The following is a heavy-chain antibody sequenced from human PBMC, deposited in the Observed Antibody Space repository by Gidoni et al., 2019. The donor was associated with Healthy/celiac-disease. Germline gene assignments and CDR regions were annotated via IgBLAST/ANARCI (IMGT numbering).Heavy chain of an antibody. CDR1: GYTFTSYY. Sequence: QVQLAQSGAEVKKPGASVKGSCKPSGYTFTSYYMHWVRQDPGQGLAWMGIINPSGGSTSYAQKFQGRVTMTRDTSTSTVYMELSSLRSEDTAVYYCALLSTVTDYYYYMDVWGKGTTVTVSS. V-gene: IGHV1-46*03. CDR2: INPSGGST. CDR3: ALLSTVTDYYYYMDV. D-gene: IGHD4-4*01. J-gene: IGHJ6*03.